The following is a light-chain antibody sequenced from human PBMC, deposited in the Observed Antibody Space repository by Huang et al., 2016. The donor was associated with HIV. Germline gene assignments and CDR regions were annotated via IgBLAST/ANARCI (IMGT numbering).Light chain of an antibody. J-gene: IGKJ3*01. CDR1: QNIGDN. V-gene: IGKV3-15*01. CDR2: GAS. CDR3: QQFNNWPPRFT. Sequence: EIVMTQSPATLSVSPGERATLSCRASQNIGDNLTWYQHKPGQAPRLLIYGASTRATGRPPRFSGSGSGTAFTRTISGLEYEDFAVYYCQQFNNWPPRFTFGPGTTVDVK.